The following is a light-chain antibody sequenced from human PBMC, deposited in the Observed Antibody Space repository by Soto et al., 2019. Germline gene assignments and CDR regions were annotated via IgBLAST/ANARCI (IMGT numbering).Light chain of an antibody. CDR3: QQYGSSYT. Sequence: ENVLTQSPGTLSLSTGERANISCRASQSVRTNDLAWYQQKPGQAPRLLVYGASNRVPGIPDRFSGSGSGTDFTLTISRLEPEDFVVYYCQQYGSSYTFGQGTKLEIK. J-gene: IGKJ2*01. V-gene: IGKV3-20*01. CDR2: GAS. CDR1: QSVRTND.